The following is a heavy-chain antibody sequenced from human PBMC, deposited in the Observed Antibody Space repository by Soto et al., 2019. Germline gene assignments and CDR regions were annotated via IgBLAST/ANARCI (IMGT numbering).Heavy chain of an antibody. V-gene: IGHV3-23*01. CDR1: GFTFNTYA. CDR3: AKAAKSAWGASRIDY. CDR2: IRGGGGST. D-gene: IGHD1-26*01. J-gene: IGHJ4*02. Sequence: EVQLLESGGDLVQPGGSLRLSCTASGFTFNTYAMSWVRQAPGKGLAWISAIRGGGGSTYYADSVKGRCSISRDNSKNTRALQRNTLRAEDTAVYFCAKAAKSAWGASRIDYWGQGTLVTVSS.